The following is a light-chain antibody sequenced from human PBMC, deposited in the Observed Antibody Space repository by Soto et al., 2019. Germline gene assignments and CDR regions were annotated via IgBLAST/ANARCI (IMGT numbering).Light chain of an antibody. V-gene: IGKV2-28*01. Sequence: DIVLTQSPLSLSVTPGEQASISCRSSQSLLDSHGYNYLDWHLQKPGQSPQLLIYLGSNRASGVPARFSGSGSGTDFTLQISRVEAEDVGVYYCMQALQAPTFGGGTKVALK. CDR2: LGS. CDR1: QSLLDSHGYNY. J-gene: IGKJ4*01. CDR3: MQALQAPT.